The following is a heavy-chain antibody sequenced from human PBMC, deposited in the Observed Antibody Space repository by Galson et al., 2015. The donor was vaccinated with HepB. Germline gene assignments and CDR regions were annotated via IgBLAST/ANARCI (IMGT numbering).Heavy chain of an antibody. CDR1: GFTFSSYN. CDR3: AGNYDTWSGHV. D-gene: IGHD3-3*01. CDR2: ISATGSTR. J-gene: IGHJ4*02. Sequence: SLRLSCAASGFTFSSYNMNWVHQAPGKGLEWVSYISATGSTRNYADSVKGRFTISRDNAKNSLYLQMTSLREEDTAVYYCAGNYDTWSGHVWGQGTLVTVSS. V-gene: IGHV3-48*02.